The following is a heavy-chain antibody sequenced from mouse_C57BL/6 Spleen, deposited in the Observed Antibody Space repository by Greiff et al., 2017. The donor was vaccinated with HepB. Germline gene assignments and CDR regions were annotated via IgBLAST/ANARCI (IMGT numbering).Heavy chain of an antibody. CDR1: GYTFTDYN. D-gene: IGHD4-1*01. CDR3: ARRNWDDEYFDY. V-gene: IGHV1-22*01. Sequence: EVQLQQSGPELVKPGASVKMSCKASGYTFTDYNMHWVKQSHGKSLEWIGYINPNNGGTSYNQKFKGKATLTVNKSSSTAYMELRSLTSEDSAVYYCARRNWDDEYFDYWGQGTTLTVSS. CDR2: INPNNGGT. J-gene: IGHJ2*01.